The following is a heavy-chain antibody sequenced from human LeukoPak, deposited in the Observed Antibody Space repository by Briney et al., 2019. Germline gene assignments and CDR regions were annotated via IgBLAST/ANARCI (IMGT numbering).Heavy chain of an antibody. CDR3: ARDPQYYYNTTDAFDI. CDR1: GGSISSSSYY. V-gene: IGHV4-39*07. Sequence: SETLSLTCTVSGGSISSSSYYWGWIRQPPGKGLEWIGSIYYSGSTYYNPSLKSRVTISVDTSKNQFSLKLSSVTAADTAVYYCARDPQYYYNTTDAFDIWGQGTMVTVSS. D-gene: IGHD3-10*01. J-gene: IGHJ3*02. CDR2: IYYSGST.